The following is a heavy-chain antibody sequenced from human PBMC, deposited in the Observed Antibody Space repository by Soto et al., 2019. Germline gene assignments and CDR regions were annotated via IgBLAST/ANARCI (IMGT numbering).Heavy chain of an antibody. J-gene: IGHJ4*02. CDR2: ISSSSTTI. CDR3: AAYYYDNSGYNPFAH. D-gene: IGHD3-22*01. V-gene: IGHV3-48*02. CDR1: GFTFSIYS. Sequence: PGGSLRLSWAASGFTFSIYSMNWVRQAPGKGLEWVSYISSSSTTIYYADSVKGRFTISRDNAKDSLYLQMNSLRDEDTAVYYCAAYYYDNSGYNPFAHWGQGTLVTVSS.